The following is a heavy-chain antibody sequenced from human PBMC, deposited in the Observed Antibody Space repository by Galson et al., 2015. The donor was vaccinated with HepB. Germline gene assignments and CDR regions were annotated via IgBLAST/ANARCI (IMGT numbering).Heavy chain of an antibody. V-gene: IGHV1-2*04. Sequence: SVKVSCKASGYTFTGYYMHWVRQAPGQGLEWVGWINPNSGGTNYAQKFQGWVTMTRDTSISTAYMELSRLRSDDTAVYYCARYSSGWGFDYWGQGTLVTVSS. CDR1: GYTFTGYY. CDR3: ARYSSGWGFDY. D-gene: IGHD6-19*01. CDR2: INPNSGGT. J-gene: IGHJ4*02.